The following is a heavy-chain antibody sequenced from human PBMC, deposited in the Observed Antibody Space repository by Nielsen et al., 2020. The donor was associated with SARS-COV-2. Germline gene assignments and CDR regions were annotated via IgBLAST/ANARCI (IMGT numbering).Heavy chain of an antibody. Sequence: GGSLRLSCAASGFSISDSGMHWVRQASGRGLEWLGRIRSKSHSYETVYAVSVRDRFTISRDDSENTAYLQMDSLRAEDTAVYYCAGDITGTTPEYWGQGTLVSVSS. V-gene: IGHV3-73*01. J-gene: IGHJ4*02. D-gene: IGHD1-7*01. CDR1: GFSISDSG. CDR2: IRSKSHSYET. CDR3: AGDITGTTPEY.